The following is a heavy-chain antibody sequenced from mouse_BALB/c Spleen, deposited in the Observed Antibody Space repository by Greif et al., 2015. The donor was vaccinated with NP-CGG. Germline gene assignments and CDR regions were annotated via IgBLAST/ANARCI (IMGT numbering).Heavy chain of an antibody. D-gene: IGHD2-14*01. CDR1: GFSLTSSG. J-gene: IGHJ2*01. CDR2: IWAGGST. Sequence: VKLMESGPGLGAPSQSLSITCTVSGFSLTSSGVHLVRQPPGKGLEWLGVIWAGGSTNYNSALMSRLSISKDNSKSQVFLKMNSQHTDDTAMYYCASDRSYWGQGTTLTVSS. CDR3: ASDRSY. V-gene: IGHV2-9*02.